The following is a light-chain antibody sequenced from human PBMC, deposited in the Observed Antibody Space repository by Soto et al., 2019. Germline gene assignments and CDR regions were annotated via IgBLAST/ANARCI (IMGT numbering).Light chain of an antibody. V-gene: IGKV1-39*01. CDR3: QKYNSAPQA. J-gene: IGKJ1*01. Sequence: DKQMTQSPSSLSASVGDRVTITCRASQSISNFLNWYQQKPGKAPKLLIYAASSLRSGVTSRFSGSGSGTDFTLNISSLQPEDVATYYCQKYNSAPQAFGQGTKV. CDR2: AAS. CDR1: QSISNF.